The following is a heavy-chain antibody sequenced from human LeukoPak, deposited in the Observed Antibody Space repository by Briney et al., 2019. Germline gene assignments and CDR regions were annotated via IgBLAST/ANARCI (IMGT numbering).Heavy chain of an antibody. CDR2: IRSKANSYAT. Sequence: GGSLRLSCAASGFTFSGSAMHWVRQASGKGLEWVGRIRSKANSYATAYAASVKGRFTISRDDSKSTAYLQMNSLKTEDTAVYYCTRPNYYYGDYMGYWGQGTLVTVSS. V-gene: IGHV3-73*01. CDR3: TRPNYYYGDYMGY. D-gene: IGHD4-17*01. CDR1: GFTFSGSA. J-gene: IGHJ4*02.